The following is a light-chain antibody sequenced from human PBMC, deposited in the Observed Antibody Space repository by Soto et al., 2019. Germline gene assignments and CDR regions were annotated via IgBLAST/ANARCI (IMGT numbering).Light chain of an antibody. CDR3: QQYGHSLWT. V-gene: IGKV3-20*01. Sequence: TQSPSSVSASVGDRVTITCRASQGISIYLAWYQQKPGQAPRLLIYGASSRATGIPDRFSGSGSGTDFTLTISRLEPEDYAVYYCQQYGHSLWTFGQGTKVDNK. J-gene: IGKJ1*01. CDR1: QGISIY. CDR2: GAS.